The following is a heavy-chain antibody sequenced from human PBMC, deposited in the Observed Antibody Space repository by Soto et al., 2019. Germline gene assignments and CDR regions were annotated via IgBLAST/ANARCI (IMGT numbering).Heavy chain of an antibody. CDR2: IYYSGST. CDR3: ARYPNDYGDPFDY. V-gene: IGHV4-59*08. D-gene: IGHD4-17*01. CDR1: GGSISSYY. Sequence: PSETLSLTCTVSGGSISSYYWSWIRQPPGKGLEWIGYIYYSGSTYYNPSLKSRVTISIDTSKNQFSLKLSSVTAADTAVYYCARYPNDYGDPFDYWGQGTLVTVSS. J-gene: IGHJ4*02.